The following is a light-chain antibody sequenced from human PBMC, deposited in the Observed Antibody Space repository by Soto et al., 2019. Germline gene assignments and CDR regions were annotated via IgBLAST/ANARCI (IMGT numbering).Light chain of an antibody. V-gene: IGKV3-20*01. CDR3: QQYGSSPYT. CDR1: QSVSSTY. Sequence: EIVLTQSPGTLSLSPGERATLSCRASQSVSSTYLAWYQQKPGQAPRLLIYGASIRATGVPDRFSGSGSGTDFTLTISRLEPEDFAVYYCQQYGSSPYTFGQGTKLEFK. J-gene: IGKJ2*01. CDR2: GAS.